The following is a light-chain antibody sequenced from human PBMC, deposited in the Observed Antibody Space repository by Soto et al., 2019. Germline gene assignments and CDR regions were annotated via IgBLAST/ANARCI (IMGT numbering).Light chain of an antibody. Sequence: QSALTRPASVSGSPGQSFTISCTGTSSDVGGYNYVSWYQQHPGKAPKLMIYEVSNRPSGVSNRFSGSKSGNTASLTISGLQAEDEADYYCSSYTSSSTLVFGTGTKVTVL. V-gene: IGLV2-14*01. CDR1: SSDVGGYNY. CDR3: SSYTSSSTLV. J-gene: IGLJ1*01. CDR2: EVS.